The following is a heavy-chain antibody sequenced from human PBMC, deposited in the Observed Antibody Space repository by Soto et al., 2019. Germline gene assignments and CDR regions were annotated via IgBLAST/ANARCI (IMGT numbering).Heavy chain of an antibody. V-gene: IGHV1-69*13. CDR2: IIPIFGTA. CDR1: GGTFSSYA. J-gene: IGHJ2*01. D-gene: IGHD1-26*01. Sequence: GASVKVSCKASGGTFSSYAISWVRQAPGQGLEWMGGIIPIFGTANYAQKFQGRVTITADESTSTAYMELSSLRSEDTAVYYCASTSIAGATGDWYFDLWGRGTLVTVSS. CDR3: ASTSIAGATGDWYFDL.